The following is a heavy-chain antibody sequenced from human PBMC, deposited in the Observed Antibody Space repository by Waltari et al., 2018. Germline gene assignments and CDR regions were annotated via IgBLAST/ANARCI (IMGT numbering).Heavy chain of an antibody. CDR2: VDPEDGET. V-gene: IGHV1-69-2*01. CDR1: GYRFTDYY. Sequence: EVQLLQSGTELKKPGSTVKIYCQVSGYRFTDYYIHWVQQAPGKGPQWKGLVDPEDGETIYAERFQGRVTITADTSTETAFMELSSLTSDDTAVYYCVTALGDRSSASRPFDVWGLGTLITVSS. D-gene: IGHD3-10*01. CDR3: VTALGDRSSASRPFDV. J-gene: IGHJ3*01.